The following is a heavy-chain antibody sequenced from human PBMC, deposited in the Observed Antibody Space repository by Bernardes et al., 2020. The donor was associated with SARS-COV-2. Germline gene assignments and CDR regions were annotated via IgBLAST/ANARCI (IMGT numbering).Heavy chain of an antibody. Sequence: ASVKVSCMASGYTFTSYGISWVRQAPGQGLEWMGWISAYNGNTNYAQKLQGRVTMTTDTSTSTAYMELRSLRSDDTAVYYCARGYCSSTSCYYYGMDVWGQGTTVTVSS. CDR1: GYTFTSYG. J-gene: IGHJ6*02. D-gene: IGHD2-2*01. CDR2: ISAYNGNT. CDR3: ARGYCSSTSCYYYGMDV. V-gene: IGHV1-18*04.